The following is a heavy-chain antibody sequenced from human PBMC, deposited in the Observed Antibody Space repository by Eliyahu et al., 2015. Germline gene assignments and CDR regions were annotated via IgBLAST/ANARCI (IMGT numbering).Heavy chain of an antibody. CDR3: GRDVAGDGYAYFDP. Sequence: EVQLLESGGDLVQPGGSLRLSCEVSGFTVTSHHMAWVRQAPGKGLEWVSYINTRGATYYTDSVKGRFTVSRDNSKNTLSLEMNNLRGEDTAVYYCGRDVAGDGYAYFDPWGRGTLVTVSS. V-gene: IGHV3-66*01. CDR1: GFTVTSHH. J-gene: IGHJ5*02. CDR2: INTRGAT. D-gene: IGHD5-24*01.